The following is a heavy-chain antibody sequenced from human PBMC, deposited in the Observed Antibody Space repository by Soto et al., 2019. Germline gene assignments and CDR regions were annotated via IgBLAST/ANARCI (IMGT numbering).Heavy chain of an antibody. J-gene: IGHJ2*01. CDR3: ASARSPGSSYGALKA. D-gene: IGHD1-26*01. V-gene: IGHV3-30-3*01. Sequence: QVQLVESGGGVVQPGRSLGLSCAASGFTFSRYVMHWVRQAPGKGLEWVALISSDGSSEYYADSVRGRFTISRDTSTNTLCLKRNSLSVEDRGLFFCASARSPGSSYGALKAWGGGTRVTV. CDR1: GFTFSRYV. CDR2: ISSDGSSE.